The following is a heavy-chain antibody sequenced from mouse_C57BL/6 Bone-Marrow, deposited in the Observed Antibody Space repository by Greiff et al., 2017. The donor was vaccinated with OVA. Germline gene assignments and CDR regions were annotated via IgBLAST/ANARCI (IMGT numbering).Heavy chain of an antibody. Sequence: VQLVESGPGLVQPSQSLSITCTVSGFSLTSYGVHWVRQSPGKGLEWLGVIWSGGSTDYNAAFISSLSISKDNSKSQVFFKMNSLQADDTARYYCASYYYGSSSYAMDYWGQGTSVTVSS. D-gene: IGHD1-1*01. J-gene: IGHJ4*01. V-gene: IGHV2-2*01. CDR2: IWSGGST. CDR1: GFSLTSYG. CDR3: ASYYYGSSSYAMDY.